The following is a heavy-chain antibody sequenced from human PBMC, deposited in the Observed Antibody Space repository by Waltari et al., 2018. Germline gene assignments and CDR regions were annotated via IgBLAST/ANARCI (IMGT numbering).Heavy chain of an antibody. J-gene: IGHJ3*02. CDR2: IYYSGST. V-gene: IGHV4-59*01. D-gene: IGHD3-10*01. Sequence: QVQLQESGPGLVKPSETLSLTCTVSGGSISSYYWSWIRQPPGKGLEWIGYIYYSGSTNYNPSLKSRVTISVDTSKNQFSLKLSSVTAADTAVYYCARDISYGSGSAFDIWGQGTMVTVSS. CDR1: GGSISSYY. CDR3: ARDISYGSGSAFDI.